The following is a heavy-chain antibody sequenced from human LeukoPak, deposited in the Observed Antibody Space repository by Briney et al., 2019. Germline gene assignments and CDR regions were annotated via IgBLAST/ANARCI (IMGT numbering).Heavy chain of an antibody. CDR1: GFTFSDYA. CDR2: LSGSGTTT. Sequence: PGGSLRLSCAASGFTFSDYAMSWVRQVPGKGLEWVSTLSGSGTTTFYANSVKGRFTISRDSSKNTLYLQMNSLRAADTALYYCTKDYDTVGYYSSDYWGQVTLVTVSS. V-gene: IGHV3-23*01. J-gene: IGHJ4*02. CDR3: TKDYDTVGYYSSDY. D-gene: IGHD3-22*01.